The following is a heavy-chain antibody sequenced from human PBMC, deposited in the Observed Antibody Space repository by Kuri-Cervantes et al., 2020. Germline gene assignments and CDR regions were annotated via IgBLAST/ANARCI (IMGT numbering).Heavy chain of an antibody. J-gene: IGHJ4*02. Sequence: GRPRRPSCAASELTFSSNGMHWVRQAPGKGREWVAVISYDGSNKYYADSVMGRFTIPRDNSKNTLYLQMNSLRAEDKAVYYCAKLRIAVADTTDYWGQGTMVTVSS. CDR3: AKLRIAVADTTDY. D-gene: IGHD6-19*01. CDR2: ISYDGSNK. CDR1: ELTFSSNG. V-gene: IGHV3-30*18.